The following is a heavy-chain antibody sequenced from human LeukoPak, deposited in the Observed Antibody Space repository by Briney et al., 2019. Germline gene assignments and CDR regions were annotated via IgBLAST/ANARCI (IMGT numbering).Heavy chain of an antibody. J-gene: IGHJ6*03. CDR3: ARGVRLSCYSCRYYYYYMDV. V-gene: IGHV1-8*01. Sequence: ASVKVSCKASGYTFTSYDINWVRQATGQGLEWMGWMNPNSGNTGYAQKFQGRVTMTRNTSISTAYMELSSLRSGDTAVYYCARGVRLSCYSCRYYYYYMDVWGKGTTVTVSS. D-gene: IGHD2-15*01. CDR1: GYTFTSYD. CDR2: MNPNSGNT.